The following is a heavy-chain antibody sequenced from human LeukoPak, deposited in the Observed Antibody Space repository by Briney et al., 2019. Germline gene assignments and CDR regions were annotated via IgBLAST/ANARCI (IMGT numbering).Heavy chain of an antibody. J-gene: IGHJ3*02. Sequence: PGGSLRLSCTASGFTFGDYAMSWVRQAPGKGLEWVGFIRSKAYGGSTEYAASVKGRFTISRDDSKSIAYLQMNSLKTEDTAVYYCTRRSYYSDAFDIWGQGTMVTVSS. D-gene: IGHD3-10*01. CDR3: TRRSYYSDAFDI. CDR2: IRSKAYGGST. CDR1: GFTFGDYA. V-gene: IGHV3-49*04.